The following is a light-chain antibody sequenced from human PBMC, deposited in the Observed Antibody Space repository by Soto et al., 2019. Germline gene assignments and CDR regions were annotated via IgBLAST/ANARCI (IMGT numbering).Light chain of an antibody. J-gene: IGKJ4*01. CDR1: QSVTTW. V-gene: IGKV1-5*03. Sequence: PSTLSASVGDRVTITCRASQSVTTWLAWYQQKPGKAPKLLIYKASNLESGLPSRFSGSGSGTEFTLTISSLQSEDFAVYDCQQYIRWPLTFGGGTKVDIK. CDR2: KAS. CDR3: QQYIRWPLT.